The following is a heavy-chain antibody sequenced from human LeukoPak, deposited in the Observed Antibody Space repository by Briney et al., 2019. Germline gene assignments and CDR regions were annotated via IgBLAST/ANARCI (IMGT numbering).Heavy chain of an antibody. J-gene: IGHJ4*02. CDR2: IYTSGYT. CDR3: AQEYDFWSGLTDY. D-gene: IGHD3-3*01. CDR1: GGSFSGYY. Sequence: SETLSLTCTVSGGSFSGYYWSWIRQPAGKGLEWIGRIYTSGYTNYNPSLKSRVTMSVDTPKNQFSPKLSSVTAADTAVYYCAQEYDFWSGLTDYWGQGTLVTVSS. V-gene: IGHV4-4*07.